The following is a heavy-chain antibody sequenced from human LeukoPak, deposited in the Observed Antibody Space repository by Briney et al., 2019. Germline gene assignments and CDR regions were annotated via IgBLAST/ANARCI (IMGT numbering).Heavy chain of an antibody. V-gene: IGHV3-23*01. D-gene: IGHD4-17*01. CDR2: ISGSGGST. CDR3: AKDHDYGGNLKLSPFDY. J-gene: IGHJ4*02. Sequence: PGGSLRLSCAASGFTFSSYAMSWVRQAPGKGLEWVSAISGSGGSTYCADSVKGRFTISRDNSKNTLYLQMNSLRAEDTAVYYCAKDHDYGGNLKLSPFDYWGQGTLVTVSS. CDR1: GFTFSSYA.